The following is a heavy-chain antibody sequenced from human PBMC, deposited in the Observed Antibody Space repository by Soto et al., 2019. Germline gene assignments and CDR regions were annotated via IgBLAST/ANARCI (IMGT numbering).Heavy chain of an antibody. Sequence: QVPLVQSGAEVKKPGASVKVSCKASGYTFTSYGISWVRQAPGQGLEWMGWISAYNGNTNYAQKLQGRVTMTTDTSTSTAYMELRSLRSDDTAVYYCAARDCSGGSCYPYYFDYWGQGTLVTVSS. CDR1: GYTFTSYG. V-gene: IGHV1-18*01. J-gene: IGHJ4*02. D-gene: IGHD2-15*01. CDR3: AARDCSGGSCYPYYFDY. CDR2: ISAYNGNT.